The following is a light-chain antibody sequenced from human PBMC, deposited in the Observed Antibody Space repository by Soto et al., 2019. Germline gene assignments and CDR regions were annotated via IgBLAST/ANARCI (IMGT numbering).Light chain of an antibody. J-gene: IGKJ1*01. CDR2: AAS. V-gene: IGKV1-39*01. Sequence: DIQMTQSPSSLSASVGDRVTITCRASQSIGTYLHWYQQKPGKAPKLLIYAASSLQSGVPSRFSGSESGTDFTLTISSLQPEDFATYSCQHKETFGQGTKVETK. CDR3: QHKET. CDR1: QSIGTY.